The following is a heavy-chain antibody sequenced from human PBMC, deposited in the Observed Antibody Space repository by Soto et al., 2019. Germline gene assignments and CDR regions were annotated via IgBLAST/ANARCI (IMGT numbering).Heavy chain of an antibody. D-gene: IGHD6-13*01. CDR3: ARDHAAAGLDP. Sequence: QIQLVQSGAEVRKPGASVKVSCKASGYTFINCGLSWVRQAPGHGPEWMGWIRPYNGATNYAQKFQGRVVMTTDTSTTTAYLELRSLRSDDTAFYYCARDHAAAGLDPWGQGTLVTVSS. J-gene: IGHJ5*02. V-gene: IGHV1-18*01. CDR2: IRPYNGAT. CDR1: GYTFINCG.